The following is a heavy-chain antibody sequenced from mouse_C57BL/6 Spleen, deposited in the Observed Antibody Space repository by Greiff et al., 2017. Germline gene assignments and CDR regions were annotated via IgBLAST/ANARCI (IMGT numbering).Heavy chain of an antibody. J-gene: IGHJ3*01. D-gene: IGHD4-1*02. V-gene: IGHV1-15*01. CDR3: TINWEGFAY. Sequence: QVQLKQSGAELVRPGASVTLSCKASGYTFTDYEMHWVKQTPVHGLEWIGAIDPETGGTAYNQKFKGKAILTADESSSTAYMELRSLTSEDSAVYYCTINWEGFAYWGQGTLVTVSA. CDR1: GYTFTDYE. CDR2: IDPETGGT.